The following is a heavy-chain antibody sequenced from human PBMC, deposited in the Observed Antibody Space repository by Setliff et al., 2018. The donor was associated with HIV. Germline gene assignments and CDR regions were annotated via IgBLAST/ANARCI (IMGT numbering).Heavy chain of an antibody. V-gene: IGHV1-2*06. CDR3: ARGTRVGANDAFDI. J-gene: IGHJ3*02. D-gene: IGHD1-26*01. Sequence: GASVKVSCKASGYTFTGYYMHWVRQAPGQGLEWMGRINPNSGGTKYAQMCQGRVTMTRDTSISKAYMELSRLRSDDTAVYYCARGTRVGANDAFDIWGQGTMVTVSS. CDR1: GYTFTGYY. CDR2: INPNSGGT.